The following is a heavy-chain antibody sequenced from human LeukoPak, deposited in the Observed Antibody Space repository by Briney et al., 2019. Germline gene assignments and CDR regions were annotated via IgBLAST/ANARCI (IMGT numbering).Heavy chain of an antibody. CDR1: GFTFSSYR. CDR2: IKQDGSEK. Sequence: GGSLRLSCAASGFTFSSYRMSWVRQAPGKGLEWVANIKQDGSEKYYVDSVKGRFTISRDNAKNSLYLQMNSLRAEDTAVYYCAREEWELRNDYWGQGTLVTVSS. D-gene: IGHD1-26*01. CDR3: AREEWELRNDY. J-gene: IGHJ4*02. V-gene: IGHV3-7*05.